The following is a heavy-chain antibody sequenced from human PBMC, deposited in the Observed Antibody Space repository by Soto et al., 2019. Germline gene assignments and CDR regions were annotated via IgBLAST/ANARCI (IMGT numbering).Heavy chain of an antibody. D-gene: IGHD2-15*01. V-gene: IGHV1-69*13. CDR2: IIPIFGTA. Sequence: SVKVSCKASGGTFSSYAIIWVRQAPGQGLEWMGGIIPIFGTANYAQKFQGRVTITADESTSTAYMELSSLRSEDTAVYYCARDCSGGSCYYGMDVWGQGTTVTVSS. CDR3: ARDCSGGSCYYGMDV. CDR1: GGTFSSYA. J-gene: IGHJ6*02.